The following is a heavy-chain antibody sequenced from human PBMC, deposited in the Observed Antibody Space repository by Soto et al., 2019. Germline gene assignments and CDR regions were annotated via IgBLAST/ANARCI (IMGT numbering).Heavy chain of an antibody. J-gene: IGHJ2*01. CDR2: ISASGGNI. CDR3: AKVAGGLGYFDL. Sequence: EVQLLESGGGLARPEGSLRLSCVASGFIFSDYAMTWIRQAPGKGLEWVATISASGGNIEYTDSLKGRFTISRDNSKKTVYLQINGLTADDTAVHYCAKVAGGLGYFDLWGRGTLVTVSS. CDR1: GFIFSDYA. V-gene: IGHV3-23*01. D-gene: IGHD3-16*01.